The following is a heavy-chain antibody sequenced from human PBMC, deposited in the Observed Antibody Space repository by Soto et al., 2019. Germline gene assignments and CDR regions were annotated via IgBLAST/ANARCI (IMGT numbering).Heavy chain of an antibody. CDR2: ISGSGGST. J-gene: IGHJ6*02. CDR1: GFTFSSYA. Sequence: EVQLLESGGGLVQPGGSLRLSCAASGFTFSSYAMSWVRQAPGKGLEWVSAISGSGGSTYYADSVKGRFTISRDNSKNTLYLQMNSLRAEDTAVYYCAKLGLSVNWVYGDYVHTVDGMDVWGQGTTVTVSS. D-gene: IGHD4-17*01. CDR3: AKLGLSVNWVYGDYVHTVDGMDV. V-gene: IGHV3-23*01.